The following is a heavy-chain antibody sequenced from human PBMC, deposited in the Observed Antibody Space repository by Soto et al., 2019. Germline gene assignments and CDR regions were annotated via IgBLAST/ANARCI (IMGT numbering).Heavy chain of an antibody. CDR2: VFYTGST. J-gene: IGHJ4*02. D-gene: IGHD6-19*01. V-gene: IGHV4-39*07. Sequence: SETLSLTCTVSGVSISSSNYCWGWIRKPPENGLEWIGSVFYTGSTNYNPSLKSRVTISVDTSKNQFSLKLSSVTAADTAVYYCARFHRDIAVADPLRVFFDYWGQGTLVTVSS. CDR3: ARFHRDIAVADPLRVFFDY. CDR1: GVSISSSNYC.